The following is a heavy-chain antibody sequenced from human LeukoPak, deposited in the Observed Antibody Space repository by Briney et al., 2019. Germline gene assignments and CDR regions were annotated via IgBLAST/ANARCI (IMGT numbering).Heavy chain of an antibody. D-gene: IGHD3-10*01. Sequence: SGTLSLTCTVSGGSICSYYWSWIRQPPGKGLEWMGYIYYSGSTNYNPSLKSRVTISVDTSKNQFSLKLSSVTAADTAVYYCARVPVDYYGSGYYFDYWGQGTLVTVSS. CDR3: ARVPVDYYGSGYYFDY. J-gene: IGHJ4*02. V-gene: IGHV4-59*01. CDR1: GGSICSYY. CDR2: IYYSGST.